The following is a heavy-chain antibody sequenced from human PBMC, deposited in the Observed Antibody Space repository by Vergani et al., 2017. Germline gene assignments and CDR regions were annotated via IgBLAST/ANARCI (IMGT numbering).Heavy chain of an antibody. D-gene: IGHD6-19*01. V-gene: IGHV1-3*01. Sequence: QVQLVQSGAEVKKPGASVKVSCKASGYTFTSYAMHLVRQAPGQRLEWMGWINAGNGNTKYSQKFQGRVTITRDTSASTAYMELSSLRSEDTAVYYCARPLGWQWLVLDYWGQGTLVTVSS. CDR1: GYTFTSYA. CDR2: INAGNGNT. CDR3: ARPLGWQWLVLDY. J-gene: IGHJ4*02.